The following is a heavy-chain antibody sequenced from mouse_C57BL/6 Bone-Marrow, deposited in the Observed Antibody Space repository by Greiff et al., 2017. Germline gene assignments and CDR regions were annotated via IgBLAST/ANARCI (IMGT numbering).Heavy chain of an antibody. D-gene: IGHD1-1*01. CDR3: ARDYYGSSSYFDY. CDR1: GFTFSDYG. J-gene: IGHJ2*01. Sequence: EVKVEESGGGLVKPGGSLKLSCAASGFTFSDYGMHWVRQAPEKGLEWVAYISSGSSTIYYADPVKGRFTISRDNAKNTLFLQMTSLRSEDTAMYYCARDYYGSSSYFDYWGQGTTLTVSS. CDR2: ISSGSSTI. V-gene: IGHV5-17*01.